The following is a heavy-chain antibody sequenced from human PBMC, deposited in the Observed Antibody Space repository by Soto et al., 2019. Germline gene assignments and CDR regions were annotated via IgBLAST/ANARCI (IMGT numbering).Heavy chain of an antibody. Sequence: RLSCAASGFTFSSYAMHWVRQAPGKGLEWVAVISYDGSNKYYADSVKGRFTISRDNSKNTLYLQMNSLRAEDTAVYYCARVRRLGEFNWFDPWGQGTLVTVSS. CDR1: GFTFSSYA. J-gene: IGHJ5*02. CDR3: ARVRRLGEFNWFDP. V-gene: IGHV3-30-3*01. CDR2: ISYDGSNK. D-gene: IGHD3-10*01.